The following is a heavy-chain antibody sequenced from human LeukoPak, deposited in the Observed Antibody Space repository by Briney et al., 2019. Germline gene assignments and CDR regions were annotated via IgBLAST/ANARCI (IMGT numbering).Heavy chain of an antibody. D-gene: IGHD3-10*01. V-gene: IGHV3-49*04. CDR2: IRSKAYGGTT. CDR3: TRVPGVYYYYYMDV. J-gene: IGHJ6*03. Sequence: GGSLRLSCTASGFTFGDYAMSWVRQAPGKGLEWVGFIRSKAYGGTTEYAASVKGRFTISRDDSKSIAYLQMNSLKTEDTAVYYCTRVPGVYYYYYMDVWGKGTTVTVSS. CDR1: GFTFGDYA.